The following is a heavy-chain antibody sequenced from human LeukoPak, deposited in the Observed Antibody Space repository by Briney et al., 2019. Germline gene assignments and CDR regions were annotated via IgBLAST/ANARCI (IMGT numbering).Heavy chain of an antibody. D-gene: IGHD3/OR15-3a*01. Sequence: PGGSLRLSCAASGFTVSSNYMSWVSQAPGKGLEWDSVMYGGGSTYYADSVKGRFTISRASSKNTRNLQMNSLRAEDRAVYYCARDQFAFGLFDYWGQGTLVTVSS. V-gene: IGHV3-53*01. J-gene: IGHJ4*02. CDR3: ARDQFAFGLFDY. CDR2: MYGGGST. CDR1: GFTVSSNY.